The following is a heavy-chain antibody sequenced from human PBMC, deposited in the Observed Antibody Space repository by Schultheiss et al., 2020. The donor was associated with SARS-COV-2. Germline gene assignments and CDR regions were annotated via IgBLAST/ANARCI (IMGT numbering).Heavy chain of an antibody. Sequence: ASVKVSCKASGYTFTSYDINWVRQATGQGLEWMGWMNPNSGNTGYAQKFQGRVTMTTDTSTSTAYMELRSLRSDDTAVYYCARKARRQLAPFFDYWGQGTLVTVSS. J-gene: IGHJ4*02. CDR2: MNPNSGNT. CDR1: GYTFTSYD. D-gene: IGHD1-1*01. CDR3: ARKARRQLAPFFDY. V-gene: IGHV1-8*01.